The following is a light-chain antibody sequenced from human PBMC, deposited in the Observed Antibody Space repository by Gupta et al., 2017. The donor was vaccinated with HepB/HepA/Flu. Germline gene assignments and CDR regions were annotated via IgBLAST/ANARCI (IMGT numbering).Light chain of an antibody. V-gene: IGKV1-39*01. J-gene: IGKJ1*01. CDR1: QSLGSH. CDR3: QQSYRPPQT. CDR2: AAS. Sequence: DIQVTQSTTSLSASVGDRVTITCRASQSLGSHLNWYQQKAGKAPKLLIYAASTLQSGVPARFSGSGSGTDFTLTISSVQTEDFATYYCQQSYRPPQTFGQGTKVEIK.